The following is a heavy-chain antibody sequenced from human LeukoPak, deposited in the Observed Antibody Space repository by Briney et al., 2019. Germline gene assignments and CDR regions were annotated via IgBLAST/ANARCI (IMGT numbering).Heavy chain of an antibody. Sequence: GGSLRLSCAASGFTFSSYAMSWVRQAPGKGLEWVSAISGSGGNTYYADSVEGRFTISRDNLKNTLYLQMNTLRAEDTAVFYCAKGPLYYYDRSRYPFDYWGQGTLVTVSS. CDR2: ISGSGGNT. CDR1: GFTFSSYA. D-gene: IGHD3-22*01. V-gene: IGHV3-23*01. J-gene: IGHJ4*02. CDR3: AKGPLYYYDRSRYPFDY.